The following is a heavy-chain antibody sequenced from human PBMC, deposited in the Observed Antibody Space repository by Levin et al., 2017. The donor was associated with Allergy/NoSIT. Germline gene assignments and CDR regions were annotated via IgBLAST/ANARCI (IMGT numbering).Heavy chain of an antibody. Sequence: GGSLRLSCAASGFTFSSYSMNWVRQAPGKGLEWVSSISSSSSYIYYADSVKGRFTISRDNAKNSLYLQMNSLRAEDTAVYYCARFHQGDSSSWAKGYVFGYWGQGTLVTVSS. J-gene: IGHJ4*01. CDR3: ARFHQGDSSSWAKGYVFGY. D-gene: IGHD6-13*01. V-gene: IGHV3-21*01. CDR2: ISSSSSYI. CDR1: GFTFSSYS.